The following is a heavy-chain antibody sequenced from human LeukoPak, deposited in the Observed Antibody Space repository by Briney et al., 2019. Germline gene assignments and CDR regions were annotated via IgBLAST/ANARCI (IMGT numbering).Heavy chain of an antibody. V-gene: IGHV4-38-2*01. CDR1: GYSISSGYY. D-gene: IGHD6-13*01. CDR3: ARVPFIAAAGTNWFDP. Sequence: PSETLSLTCAVSGYSISSGYYWGWIRQPPGKGLEWIGSIYHSGSTYYNPSLKSRVTISVDTSKNQFSLKLSSVTAADTAVNFCARVPFIAAAGTNWFDPWGQGTLVTVSS. CDR2: IYHSGST. J-gene: IGHJ5*02.